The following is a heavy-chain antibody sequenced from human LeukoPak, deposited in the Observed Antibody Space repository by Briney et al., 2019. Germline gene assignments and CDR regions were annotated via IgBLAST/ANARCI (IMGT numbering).Heavy chain of an antibody. CDR1: GVPISSYY. D-gene: IGHD3-22*01. Sequence: ASETLSLTCTVSGVPISSYYWSWLRQPPGKGLEWIGYIYYSGGTNYNPSLKSRVTISVHTSKNQFSLKLSSVTAADTAVYYCARVREDYYDSSGYYHCHLDYWGQGTLVTVSS. CDR2: IYYSGGT. V-gene: IGHV4-59*01. CDR3: ARVREDYYDSSGYYHCHLDY. J-gene: IGHJ4*02.